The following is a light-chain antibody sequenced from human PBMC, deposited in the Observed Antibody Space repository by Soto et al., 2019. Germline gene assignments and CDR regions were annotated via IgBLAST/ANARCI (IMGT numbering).Light chain of an antibody. CDR1: QSVSSNN. Sequence: EIVLTQSPGTLSLSPGETATLSCRASQSVSSNNLAWYHQKPGQTPRLLIYGASNRATGIPDRFSGSGSGTDFPLPISRLEPDDFPVYYCQQYDNSITFGQGTRLE. V-gene: IGKV3-20*01. CDR3: QQYDNSIT. J-gene: IGKJ5*01. CDR2: GAS.